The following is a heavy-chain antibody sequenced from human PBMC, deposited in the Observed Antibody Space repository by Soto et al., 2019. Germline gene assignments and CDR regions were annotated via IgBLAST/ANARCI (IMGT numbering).Heavy chain of an antibody. V-gene: IGHV1-69*13. CDR1: GGTFSSYA. D-gene: IGHD5-12*01. CDR3: ARGAPHQTYDWFDP. CDR2: IIPIFGTA. Sequence: SVKVSCKASGGTFSSYAISWVRQAPGQGLEWMGGIIPIFGTANYAQKFQGRVTITADESTSTAYMELSSLRSEDTAVYYCARGAPHQTYDWFDPWGQGTLVTVSS. J-gene: IGHJ5*02.